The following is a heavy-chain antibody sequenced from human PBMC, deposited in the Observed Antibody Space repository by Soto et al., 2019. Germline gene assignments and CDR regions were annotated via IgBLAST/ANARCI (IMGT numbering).Heavy chain of an antibody. CDR1: GVSISSGNW. D-gene: IGHD2-8*01. CDR3: ARLVYDTRLNYMYFDF. V-gene: IGHV4-4*02. Sequence: SETLSLTCAVSGVSISSGNWWTWVRQTPQRGLEYIGEIFHDGTANYYPSFERRVAISVDTSKNQFSLKLTSVTAAGTAIYFCARLVYDTRLNYMYFDFWGQGALVTVSS. CDR2: IFHDGTA. J-gene: IGHJ4*02.